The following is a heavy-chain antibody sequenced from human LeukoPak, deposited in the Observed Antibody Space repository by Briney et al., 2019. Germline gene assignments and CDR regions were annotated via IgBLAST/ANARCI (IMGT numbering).Heavy chain of an antibody. D-gene: IGHD6-13*01. V-gene: IGHV3-48*03. CDR1: GFTFSSYE. CDR3: AKPLSVASGTDFDY. Sequence: GGSLRLSCAASGFTFSSYEMNWVRQAPGKGLEWVSYISSSGSTIYYADSVKGRFTISRDNSKNTLYLQMNSLRAEDTAIYCCAKPLSVASGTDFDYWGQGTLVTVSS. J-gene: IGHJ4*02. CDR2: ISSSGSTI.